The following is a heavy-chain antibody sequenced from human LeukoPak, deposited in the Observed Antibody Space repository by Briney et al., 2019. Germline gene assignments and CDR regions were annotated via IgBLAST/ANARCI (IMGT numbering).Heavy chain of an antibody. V-gene: IGHV4-4*02. CDR1: GGSISSSNW. J-gene: IGHJ6*03. CDR3: ARHVKYSSSAYYYYMDV. D-gene: IGHD6-6*01. CDR2: ISYSGST. Sequence: PSETLSLTCAVSGGSISSSNWWSWVRQPPGKGLEWIGEISYSGSTHYSPSLKSRVTISVDKSKNQFSLKLSSVTAADTAVYYCARHVKYSSSAYYYYMDVWGKGTTVTVSS.